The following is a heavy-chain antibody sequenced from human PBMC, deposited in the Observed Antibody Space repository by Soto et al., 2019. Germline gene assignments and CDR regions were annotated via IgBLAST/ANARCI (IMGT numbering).Heavy chain of an antibody. D-gene: IGHD1-7*01. CDR1: GFTFSNYG. V-gene: IGHV3-33*01. J-gene: IGHJ6*02. CDR3: ARGNYDNCYAMDV. CDR2: IWYDGSNK. Sequence: QVQLVESGGGVVQPGRSVRLSCAASGFTFSNYGMHWVRQAPGKGLEWVAVIWYDGSNKNYVDSVKGRFTISRDNSKKTLYLQMKSLRAEDTAVYYCARGNYDNCYAMDVWGQGTTVTVSS.